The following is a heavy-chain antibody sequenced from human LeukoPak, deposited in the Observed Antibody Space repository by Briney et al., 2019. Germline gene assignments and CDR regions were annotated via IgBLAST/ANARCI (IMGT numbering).Heavy chain of an antibody. Sequence: GGSLRLSCEAPGFTFGTYGMTWVRQSPGKGLEWVSGITGSSTWTYHADSVRGRFTISRDNARNTLHLQMNNLTADDTAIYYCARELVSLGTGYFDLWGRGTLVTVSS. D-gene: IGHD7-27*01. V-gene: IGHV3-23*01. CDR2: ITGSSTWT. CDR1: GFTFGTYG. CDR3: ARELVSLGTGYFDL. J-gene: IGHJ2*01.